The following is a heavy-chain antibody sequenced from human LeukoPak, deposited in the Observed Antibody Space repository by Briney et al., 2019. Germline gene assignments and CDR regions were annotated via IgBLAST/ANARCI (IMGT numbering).Heavy chain of an antibody. CDR2: INHSGST. J-gene: IGHJ6*02. D-gene: IGHD3-10*01. CDR3: ARGGITMAYGMDV. CDR1: GGSFSGYY. Sequence: SETLSLTCAVYGGSFSGYYWSWIRQPPGKGLEGIGEINHSGSTNYNPSLKSRVTISVDTSKNQFSLKLSSVTAADTAVYYCARGGITMAYGMDVWGQGTTVTVSS. V-gene: IGHV4-34*01.